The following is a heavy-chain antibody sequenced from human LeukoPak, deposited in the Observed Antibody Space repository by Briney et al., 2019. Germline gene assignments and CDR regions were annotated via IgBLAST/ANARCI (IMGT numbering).Heavy chain of an antibody. Sequence: SETLSLTCTVSGGSISTYYWTWIRQPPGKGLEWIGCVSHIGGSETTNYNSSLKSRVTISTDTPKNQFSLNLSSVTAADTAVYYCARGLRWTDYWGQGTLVTVSS. V-gene: IGHV4-59*01. CDR2: VSHIGGSETT. CDR1: GGSISTYY. J-gene: IGHJ4*02. CDR3: ARGLRWTDY. D-gene: IGHD4-23*01.